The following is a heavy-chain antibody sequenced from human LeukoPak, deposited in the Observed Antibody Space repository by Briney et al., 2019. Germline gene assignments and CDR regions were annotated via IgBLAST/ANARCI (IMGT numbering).Heavy chain of an antibody. J-gene: IGHJ6*03. V-gene: IGHV3-11*04. D-gene: IGHD4-17*01. Sequence: GGSLRLSCVASGFTFSDYYMSWIRQAPGKGLEWISYITNSGSTTFYADSVKGRFSISRDNANNSLFLQMNGLRAEDAAVYYCTRDVRLRHKYYYMDVWGKGTTVTASS. CDR3: TRDVRLRHKYYYMDV. CDR2: ITNSGSTT. CDR1: GFTFSDYY.